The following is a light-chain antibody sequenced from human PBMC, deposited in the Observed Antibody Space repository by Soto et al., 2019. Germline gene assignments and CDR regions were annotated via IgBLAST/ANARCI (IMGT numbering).Light chain of an antibody. CDR2: EVS. V-gene: IGLV2-14*01. CDR3: SSYTTISTLEV. Sequence: QSVLTQPASVSGSPGQSITISCTGTSSDVGGYNYVSWYQQHPGKAPKLMIYEVSNRPSGVSNRFSGSKSGNTASLTISGRQAEDEAEYYCSSYTTISTLEVFGGGTKVTVL. J-gene: IGLJ3*02. CDR1: SSDVGGYNY.